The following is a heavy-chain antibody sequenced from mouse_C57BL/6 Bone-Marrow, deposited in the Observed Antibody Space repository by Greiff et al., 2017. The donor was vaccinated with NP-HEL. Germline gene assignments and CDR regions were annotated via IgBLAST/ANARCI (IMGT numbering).Heavy chain of an antibody. J-gene: IGHJ2*01. CDR2: IDPEDGDT. CDR1: GFNIKDYY. CDR3: TTSGLPYYFDY. Sequence: EVQLQQSGAELVRPGASVKLSCTASGFNIKDYYMHWVKQRPEQGLEWIGRIDPEDGDTEYAPNFQGKATMTADTTANTTYLQLSSLTSEDTAVFYCTTSGLPYYFDYWGQGTTLTVSS. V-gene: IGHV14-1*01.